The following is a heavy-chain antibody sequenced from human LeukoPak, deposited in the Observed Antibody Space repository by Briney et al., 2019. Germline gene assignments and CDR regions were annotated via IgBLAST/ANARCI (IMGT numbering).Heavy chain of an antibody. CDR1: GFIFSNYW. D-gene: IGHD5-12*01. J-gene: IGHJ4*02. V-gene: IGHV3-7*01. CDR3: ARDWGSTGYDLYDS. Sequence: GGSLRLSCAASGFIFSNYWMTWGRQAPGKGLEWVAHIRQDGSERHYVDSVKDRFTISRDNAKNSLDLQMDSLRAEDTAVYYCARDWGSTGYDLYDSWGQGTLV. CDR2: IRQDGSER.